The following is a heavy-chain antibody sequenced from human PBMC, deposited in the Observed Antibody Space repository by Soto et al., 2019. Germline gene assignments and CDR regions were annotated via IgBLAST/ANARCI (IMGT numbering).Heavy chain of an antibody. D-gene: IGHD3-9*01. Sequence: PSETLSLTCTVSGGSISSYYWSWIRQPPGKGLEWIGYIYYSGSTYYNPSLKSRVTISVDTSKNQFSLKLSSVTAADTAVYYCAITSTGGLRYFDWLSKIDYYYGMDVWGQGTTVTVSS. J-gene: IGHJ6*02. CDR2: IYYSGST. CDR1: GGSISSYY. V-gene: IGHV4-59*04. CDR3: AITSTGGLRYFDWLSKIDYYYGMDV.